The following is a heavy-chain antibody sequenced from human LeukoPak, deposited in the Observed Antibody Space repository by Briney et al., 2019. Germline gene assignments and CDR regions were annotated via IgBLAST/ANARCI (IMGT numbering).Heavy chain of an antibody. D-gene: IGHD6-19*01. CDR1: GFTFSSYA. CDR3: AKGAARIAVAGTTFDY. Sequence: GGSLRLSCAASGFTFSSYAMSWVRQAPGKGLEWVSAISGSGGSTHYADSVKGRFTISRDNSKNTLYLQMNSLRAEDTAVYYCAKGAARIAVAGTTFDYWGQGTLVTVSS. J-gene: IGHJ4*02. CDR2: ISGSGGST. V-gene: IGHV3-23*01.